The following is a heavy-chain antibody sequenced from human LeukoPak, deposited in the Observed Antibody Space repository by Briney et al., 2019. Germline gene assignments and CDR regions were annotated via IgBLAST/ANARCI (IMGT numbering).Heavy chain of an antibody. V-gene: IGHV3-30*02. Sequence: GGSLRLSCAASGFTFSSSAMSWVRQAPGKGLEWVAFIRYDGSNKYYADSVKGRFTISRDNSKNTLYLQMNSLRAEDTAVYYCARDRRADYWGQGTLVTVSS. CDR1: GFTFSSSA. CDR3: ARDRRADY. D-gene: IGHD6-6*01. J-gene: IGHJ4*02. CDR2: IRYDGSNK.